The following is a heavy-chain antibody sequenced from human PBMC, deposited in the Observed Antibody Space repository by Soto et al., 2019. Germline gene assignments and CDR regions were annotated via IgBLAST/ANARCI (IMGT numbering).Heavy chain of an antibody. Sequence: SETLSLTCAVYGGSFSGYYWSWIRQPPGKGLEWIGEINHSGSTNYNPSLKSRVTISVDTSKNQFSLKLSSVTAADTAVYYCARGYMTVPVQWGQGTLVTVSS. CDR1: GGSFSGYY. J-gene: IGHJ4*02. CDR2: INHSGST. D-gene: IGHD3-22*01. V-gene: IGHV4-34*01. CDR3: ARGYMTVPVQ.